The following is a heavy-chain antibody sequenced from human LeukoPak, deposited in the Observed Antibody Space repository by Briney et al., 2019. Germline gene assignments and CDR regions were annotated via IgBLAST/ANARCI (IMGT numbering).Heavy chain of an antibody. V-gene: IGHV3-23*01. Sequence: GGSLRLSCAASGFTLSSYVMSWVRQAPGKGLEWVSGISGSGGSTNYADSVKGRFTISRDNSKNTLYLQMNRLRVEDTAVYYCAKDQDIAAADYYFDYWGQGTLVTVSS. D-gene: IGHD6-13*01. CDR2: ISGSGGST. CDR3: AKDQDIAAADYYFDY. CDR1: GFTLSSYV. J-gene: IGHJ4*02.